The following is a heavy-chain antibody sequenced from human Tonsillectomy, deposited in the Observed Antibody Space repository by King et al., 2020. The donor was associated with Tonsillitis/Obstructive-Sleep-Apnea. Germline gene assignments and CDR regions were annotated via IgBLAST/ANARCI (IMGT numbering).Heavy chain of an antibody. J-gene: IGHJ5*02. V-gene: IGHV4-34*01. Sequence: VQLQQWGAGLLKPSETLSLTCAVYGGSFSGYYWSWIRQPPGKGLEWIGEINHSGSTNYNPSLKSRVTISVDTSKNQFSLKLSPVTAADTAVYYCARGYYDFWSGYYTSKTSNNWFDPWGQGTLVTVSS. CDR2: INHSGST. D-gene: IGHD3-3*01. CDR3: ARGYYDFWSGYYTSKTSNNWFDP. CDR1: GGSFSGYY.